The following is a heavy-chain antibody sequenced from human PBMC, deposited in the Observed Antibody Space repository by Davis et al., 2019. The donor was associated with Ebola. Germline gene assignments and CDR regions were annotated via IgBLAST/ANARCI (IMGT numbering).Heavy chain of an antibody. D-gene: IGHD1-1*01. V-gene: IGHV5-10-1*01. Sequence: GESLKISCQGSGYTFSNHWISWVRQVPGKGLEWIGRIDPSDSFTNYSPSFQGHVSISVDKSSSAAYLQWSSLKASDTAIYYCARFLLSGKYNGLADYWGQGTLATVSS. CDR3: ARFLLSGKYNGLADY. CDR1: GYTFSNHW. J-gene: IGHJ4*02. CDR2: IDPSDSFT.